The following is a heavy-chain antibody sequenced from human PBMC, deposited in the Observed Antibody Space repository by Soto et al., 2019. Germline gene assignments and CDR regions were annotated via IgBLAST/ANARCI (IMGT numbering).Heavy chain of an antibody. CDR1: SYSVTNLHY. CDR3: ARSPGANSFDY. V-gene: IGHV4-38-2*02. Sequence: TLSLTCTLSSYSVTNLHYWGWIRQPPGQGLECVGTFYHTGDNYYHPSLESRVTMSVHTSKNQFTLKLSSVTAADTAVYYCARSPGANSFDYWGQGTLVTVSS. J-gene: IGHJ4*02. CDR2: FYHTGDN. D-gene: IGHD2-2*01.